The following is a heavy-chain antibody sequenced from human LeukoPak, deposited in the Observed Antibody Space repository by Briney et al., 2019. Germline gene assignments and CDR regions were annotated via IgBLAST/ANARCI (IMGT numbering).Heavy chain of an antibody. J-gene: IGHJ4*02. CDR1: GFTFSNYA. Sequence: PGGSLRLSCAASGFTFSNYAMHWVRRAPGKGLEWVAGLSSSGASTIYADSVKGRFTISRDNSKNTLHLQVNSLRAEDTAIYYCAKGCSTSIDCAYFDYWGQGTLVTVSS. D-gene: IGHD2-2*01. CDR2: LSSSGAST. V-gene: IGHV3-23*01. CDR3: AKGCSTSIDCAYFDY.